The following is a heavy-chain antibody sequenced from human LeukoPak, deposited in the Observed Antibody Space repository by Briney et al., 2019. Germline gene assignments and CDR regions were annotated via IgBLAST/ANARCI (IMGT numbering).Heavy chain of an antibody. Sequence: TSETLSLTCAVYGGSFSGYYWSWIRQPPGKGLEWIGEINHSGSTNYNPSLKSRVTISVDTSKNQFSLKLSSVTAADTAVYYCARHKLGTVAGFYFDYWGQGTLVTVSS. V-gene: IGHV4-34*01. CDR1: GGSFSGYY. CDR2: INHSGST. CDR3: ARHKLGTVAGFYFDY. D-gene: IGHD6-19*01. J-gene: IGHJ4*02.